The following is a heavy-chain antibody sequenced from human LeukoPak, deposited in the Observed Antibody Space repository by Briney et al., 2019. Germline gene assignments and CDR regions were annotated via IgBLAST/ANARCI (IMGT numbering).Heavy chain of an antibody. CDR2: INHSGST. V-gene: IGHV4-34*01. D-gene: IGHD1-26*01. Sequence: SETLSLTCAVYGGSFSGYYWSWIRQPPGKGLEWIGEINHSGSTNYNPPLKSRVTISVDTSKNQFSLKLSSVTAADTAVYYCARGELLGKFDPWGQGTLVTVSS. CDR1: GGSFSGYY. J-gene: IGHJ5*02. CDR3: ARGELLGKFDP.